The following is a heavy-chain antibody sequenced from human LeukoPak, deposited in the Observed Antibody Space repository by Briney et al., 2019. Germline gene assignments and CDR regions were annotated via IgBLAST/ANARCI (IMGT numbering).Heavy chain of an antibody. D-gene: IGHD1-26*01. CDR3: AKEREAWGVGADYFDY. CDR2: ISGSSAST. J-gene: IGHJ4*02. CDR1: GFTLSSYA. Sequence: GGSLRLSCAASGFTLSSYAITWVRQAPGKGLEWVSSISGSSASTYYAESVKGRFTISRDNSKNTLYLQMNGLRAEDSAVYYCAKEREAWGVGADYFDYWGQGTLVTVSS. V-gene: IGHV3-23*01.